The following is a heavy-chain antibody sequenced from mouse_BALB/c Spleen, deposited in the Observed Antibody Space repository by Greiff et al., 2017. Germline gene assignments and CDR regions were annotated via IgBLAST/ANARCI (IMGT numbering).Heavy chain of an antibody. CDR1: GFTFSSYT. V-gene: IGHV5-6-4*01. CDR3: TRVMITYYAMDY. D-gene: IGHD2-4*01. J-gene: IGHJ4*01. CDR2: ISSGGSYT. Sequence: EVQLVESGGGLVKPGGSLKLSCAASGFTFSSYTMSWVRQTPEKRLEWVATISSGGSYTYYPDSVKGRFTLSRDNAKNTLYLQMSSLKSEDTAMYYCTRVMITYYAMDYWGQGTSVTVAS.